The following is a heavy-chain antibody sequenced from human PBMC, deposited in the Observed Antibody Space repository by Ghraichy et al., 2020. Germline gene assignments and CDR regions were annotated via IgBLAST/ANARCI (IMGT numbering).Heavy chain of an antibody. CDR1: GFTFSSYS. D-gene: IGHD1-26*01. V-gene: IGHV3-48*02. CDR3: ARASVNWELLGYFDY. J-gene: IGHJ4*02. Sequence: GGSLRLSCAASGFTFSSYSMNWIRQAPGKGLEWVSYISSSSSTIYYADSVKGRFTISRDNAKNSLYLQMNSLRDEDTAVYYCARASVNWELLGYFDYWGQGTLVTVSS. CDR2: ISSSSSTI.